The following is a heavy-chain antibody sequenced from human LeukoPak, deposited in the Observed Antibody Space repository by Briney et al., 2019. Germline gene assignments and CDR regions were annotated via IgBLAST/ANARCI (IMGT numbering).Heavy chain of an antibody. CDR1: GFTFSGYE. Sequence: HPGGSLRLSCAASGFTFSGYEMNWVRQTPGKGLEWVSYISSSGSTIYYADSVKGRFTISRDNAKNSLYLQMNSLKTEDTAVYYCTRPGTEQWLGYWGQGTLVTVSS. V-gene: IGHV3-48*03. CDR2: ISSSGSTI. CDR3: TRPGTEQWLGY. J-gene: IGHJ4*02. D-gene: IGHD6-19*01.